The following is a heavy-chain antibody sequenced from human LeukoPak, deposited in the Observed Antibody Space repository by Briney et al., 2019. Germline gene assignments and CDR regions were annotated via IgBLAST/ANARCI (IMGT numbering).Heavy chain of an antibody. V-gene: IGHV4-59*08. CDR1: GGSISRYY. CDR2: IYYSGST. D-gene: IGHD5-18*01. Sequence: SETLSLTCTVSGGSISRYYWSWIPQPPGKGLEWIGYIYYSGSTNYNPSLKSRVTISVDTSKNQFSLKLSSVTAADTAVYYCARHNVDTAIFDYWGQGTLVTVSS. J-gene: IGHJ4*02. CDR3: ARHNVDTAIFDY.